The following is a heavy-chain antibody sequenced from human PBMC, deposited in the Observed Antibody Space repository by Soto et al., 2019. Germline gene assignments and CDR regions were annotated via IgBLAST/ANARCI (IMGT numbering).Heavy chain of an antibody. Sequence: GASVKVSCKASGGTFSSYAISWVRQAPGQGLGWMGGIIPISETTNYAQKLQGRVTITADESKSTAYMELSSLRSEDTAVYYCARSQGSSTSLEIYYYYYYGMDVWGQGTTVTVSS. CDR3: ARSQGSSTSLEIYYYYYYGMDV. CDR1: GGTFSSYA. D-gene: IGHD2-2*01. J-gene: IGHJ6*02. V-gene: IGHV1-69*13. CDR2: IIPISETT.